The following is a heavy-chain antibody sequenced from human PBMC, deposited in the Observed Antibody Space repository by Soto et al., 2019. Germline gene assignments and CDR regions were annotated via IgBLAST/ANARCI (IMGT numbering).Heavy chain of an antibody. CDR2: IWYDGSNK. CDR3: ARARQTRWAAALGLGQRGYYYYYGMDV. CDR1: GFTFSSYG. D-gene: IGHD6-13*01. J-gene: IGHJ6*02. V-gene: IGHV3-33*01. Sequence: GGSLRLSCAASGFTFSSYGMHWVRQAPGKGLEWVAVIWYDGSNKYYADSVKGRFTISRDNSKNTLYLQMNSLRAEDTAVYYCARARQTRWAAALGLGQRGYYYYYGMDVWGQGTTVTVSS.